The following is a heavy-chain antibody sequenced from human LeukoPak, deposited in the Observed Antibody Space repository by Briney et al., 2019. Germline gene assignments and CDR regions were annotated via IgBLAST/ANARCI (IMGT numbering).Heavy chain of an antibody. CDR1: GFTFSSYG. CDR2: ISYDGSNK. J-gene: IGHJ3*02. V-gene: IGHV3-30*18. D-gene: IGHD2-15*01. Sequence: SGGSLRLSCAASGFTFSSYGMHWVRQAPGKGLEWVAVISYDGSNKYYADSVKGRFTISRDNSKNTLYLQMNSLRAEDTAVYYCAKVVVVDEDDAFDIWGQGTMVTVSS. CDR3: AKVVVVDEDDAFDI.